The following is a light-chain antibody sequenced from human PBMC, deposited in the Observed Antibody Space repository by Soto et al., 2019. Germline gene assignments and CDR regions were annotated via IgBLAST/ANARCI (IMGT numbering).Light chain of an antibody. J-gene: IGLJ1*01. CDR2: GVS. Sequence: QCVLTQPAAVSXAAGNSIAITCTGTSSEVGAYDSVCWYQQHPGKAPKLIIFGVSNRPSGVSNRFSGYKSGNTASLTISGLQAEDEADYYCSSYTSDSSYVFGTGTKVTVL. CDR3: SSYTSDSSYV. V-gene: IGLV2-14*03. CDR1: SSEVGAYDS.